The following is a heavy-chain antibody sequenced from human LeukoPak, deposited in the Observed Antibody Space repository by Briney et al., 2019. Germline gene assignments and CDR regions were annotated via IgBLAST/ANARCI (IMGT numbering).Heavy chain of an antibody. Sequence: GRSLRLSCAASGFTFSSYGMHWVRQAPGKGLEWVAVISYDGSNKYYADSVKGRFTISRDNSKNTLYLQMNSLRAEDTAVYYCAKYRHERDSSGRLDYWGQGTLVAVSS. D-gene: IGHD6-19*01. CDR2: ISYDGSNK. J-gene: IGHJ4*02. CDR1: GFTFSSYG. CDR3: AKYRHERDSSGRLDY. V-gene: IGHV3-30*18.